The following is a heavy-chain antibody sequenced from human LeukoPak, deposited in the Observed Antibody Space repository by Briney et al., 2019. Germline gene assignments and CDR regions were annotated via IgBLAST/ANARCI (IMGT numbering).Heavy chain of an antibody. CDR1: GYTFTSYA. J-gene: IGHJ4*02. CDR3: ASTTYYYDSSGYYFDY. D-gene: IGHD3-22*01. Sequence: GASVKVSCKASGYTFTSYAISWVRQAPGQGLEWMGGIIPIFGTANYAQKFQGRVTITTDESTSTAYMELSSLRSEDTAVYYCASTTYYYDSSGYYFDYWGQGTLVAVSS. CDR2: IIPIFGTA. V-gene: IGHV1-69*05.